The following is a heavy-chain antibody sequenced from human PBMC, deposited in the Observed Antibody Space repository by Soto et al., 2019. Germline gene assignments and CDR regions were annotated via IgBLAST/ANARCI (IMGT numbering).Heavy chain of an antibody. J-gene: IGHJ5*02. D-gene: IGHD3-22*01. CDR2: IYYSGST. V-gene: IGHV4-59*01. CDR1: GGSISSYY. CDR3: ARARATMMVEERWFDP. Sequence: SETLSLTCTVSGGSISSYYWSWIRQPPGKGLEWIGYIYYSGSTNYNPSLKSRVTISVDTSKNQFSLKLSSVTAADTAVYYCARARATMMVEERWFDPWGQGTLVTVSS.